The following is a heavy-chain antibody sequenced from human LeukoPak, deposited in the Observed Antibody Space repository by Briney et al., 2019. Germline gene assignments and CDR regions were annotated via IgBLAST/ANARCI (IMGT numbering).Heavy chain of an antibody. CDR3: ARGDCYDSSGCPSDY. D-gene: IGHD3-22*01. CDR2: ISWNSGSI. Sequence: GGSLRLSCAASGFTFDDYAMHWIRQAPGKGLEWVSGISWNSGSIGYADSVKGRFAISRDNAKNSLYLRMNSLRAEDTALYYCARGDCYDSSGCPSDYWGQGTLVTVSS. V-gene: IGHV3-9*01. J-gene: IGHJ4*02. CDR1: GFTFDDYA.